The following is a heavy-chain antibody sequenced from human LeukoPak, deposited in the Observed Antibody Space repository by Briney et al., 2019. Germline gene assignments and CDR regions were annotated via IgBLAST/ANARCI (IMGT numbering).Heavy chain of an antibody. Sequence: GGSLRLSCAASGFTFSNYWMNWVRQAPGKGLEWVANIKEDGSEKYYVDSVKGRFTISRDNSKSALYLQMNSLRAEDTAIYYCARDSLPMAVTGPFDHWGQGALVTVSS. D-gene: IGHD6-19*01. V-gene: IGHV3-7*01. J-gene: IGHJ4*02. CDR3: ARDSLPMAVTGPFDH. CDR2: IKEDGSEK. CDR1: GFTFSNYW.